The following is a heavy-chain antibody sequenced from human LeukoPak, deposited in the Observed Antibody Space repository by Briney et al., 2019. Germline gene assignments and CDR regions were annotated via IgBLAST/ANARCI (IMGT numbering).Heavy chain of an antibody. D-gene: IGHD2-21*01. CDR1: GFAFSSYA. CDR2: ISGSGGST. CDR3: AKLIVVVIATRYYFDY. J-gene: IGHJ4*02. Sequence: GGSLRLSCAASGFAFSSYAMSWVRQAPGKGLEWVSAISGSGGSTYYADSVKGRFTISRDNSKNTLYLQMNSLRAEDTAVYYCAKLIVVVIATRYYFDYWGQGTLVTVSS. V-gene: IGHV3-23*01.